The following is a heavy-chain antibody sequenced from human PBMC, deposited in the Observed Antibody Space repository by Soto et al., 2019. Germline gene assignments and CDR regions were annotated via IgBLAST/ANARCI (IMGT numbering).Heavy chain of an antibody. D-gene: IGHD1-26*01. Sequence: SETLSLTCAVYGGSFSSSYQWVWIRQPPGKGLEWIGNVYYNGNTYYNPSLKSRLTISVDTSNNQFSLKVKSVTAADTAVYYCARLSGSYNDRYFDYWGQGTLVTVSS. V-gene: IGHV4-39*01. J-gene: IGHJ4*02. CDR1: GGSFSSSYQ. CDR2: VYYNGNT. CDR3: ARLSGSYNDRYFDY.